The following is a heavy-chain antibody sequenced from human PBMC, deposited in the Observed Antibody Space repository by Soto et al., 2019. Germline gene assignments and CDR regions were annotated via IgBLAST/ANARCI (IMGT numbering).Heavy chain of an antibody. Sequence: SETLSLTCTVSNGSISSGGYSWSWIRQTPGKGLEWIGYLYPTGKTYYNPSLKNRATLSIDTSQNQFSLQLTSVTAADTAVYYCARAPPGPAPRWGVWGHGTTVTVSS. V-gene: IGHV4-30-2*01. CDR1: NGSISSGGYS. CDR2: LYPTGKT. D-gene: IGHD3-16*01. J-gene: IGHJ6*02. CDR3: ARAPPGPAPRWGV.